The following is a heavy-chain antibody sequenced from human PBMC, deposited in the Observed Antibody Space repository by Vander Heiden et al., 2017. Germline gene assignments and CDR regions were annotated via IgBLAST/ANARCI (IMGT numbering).Heavy chain of an antibody. Sequence: QVHLEESGGGLVKPGGSLRLSCSGSGFIFSYYYMSWIRRAPGKGLEWVTKISRSGTIGDYADSVKGRFTISRDNARNSLSLQMKRLRGDDTAVYYWARGAQWAPSVDFWAQGTTVPVS. D-gene: IGHD1-26*01. J-gene: IGHJ3*01. CDR1: GFIFSYYY. CDR2: ISRSGTIG. CDR3: ARGAQWAPSVDF. V-gene: IGHV3-11*01.